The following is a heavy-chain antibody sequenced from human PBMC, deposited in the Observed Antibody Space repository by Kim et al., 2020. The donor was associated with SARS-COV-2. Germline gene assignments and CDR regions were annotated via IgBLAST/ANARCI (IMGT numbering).Heavy chain of an antibody. J-gene: IGHJ4*02. CDR3: ASFRPIYCSSTSCYRGQRAFDY. V-gene: IGHV4-34*01. CDR1: GGSFSGYY. CDR2: INHSGST. D-gene: IGHD2-2*01. Sequence: SETLSLTCAVYGGSFSGYYWSWIRQPPGKGLEWIREINHSGSTNYNPSLKSRVTISVDTSKNQFSLKLSSVTAADTAVYYCASFRPIYCSSTSCYRGQRAFDYWGQGTLVTVSS.